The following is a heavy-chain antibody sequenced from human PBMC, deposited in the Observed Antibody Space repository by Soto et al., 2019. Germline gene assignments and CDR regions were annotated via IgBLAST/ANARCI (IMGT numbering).Heavy chain of an antibody. V-gene: IGHV1-3*04. CDR2: INIGNGNT. D-gene: IGHD1-26*01. CDR3: AREEWVSRSRWLGA. CDR1: GYTYIRCS. Sequence: GPGQVFSRASGYTYIRCSMGWARQGAGQRLEWMGWINIGNGNTKYSQNLQGRVTIYQDTSASTAYMELSSMTSEDMAVCFCAREEWVSRSRWLGAWGEG. J-gene: IGHJ5*02.